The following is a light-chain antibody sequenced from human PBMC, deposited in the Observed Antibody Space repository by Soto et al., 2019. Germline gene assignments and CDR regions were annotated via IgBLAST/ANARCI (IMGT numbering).Light chain of an antibody. V-gene: IGKV3-20*01. CDR3: QQYGDSST. CDR1: QSISNSR. Sequence: EIVLTQSPGTLSLSPGERATLSCRASQSISNSRLAWYQQKPGQAPRLLIYGASSRATGIPDRFSGSGSGTDFTLTISRLEPEEFAVYYCQQYGDSSTFGQGTRLEI. CDR2: GAS. J-gene: IGKJ1*01.